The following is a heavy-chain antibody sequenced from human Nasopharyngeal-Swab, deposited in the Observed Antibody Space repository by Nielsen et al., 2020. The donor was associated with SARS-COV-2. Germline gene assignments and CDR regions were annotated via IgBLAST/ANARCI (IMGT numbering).Heavy chain of an antibody. D-gene: IGHD3-22*01. V-gene: IGHV4-59*01. CDR2: VHYSGST. J-gene: IGHJ4*02. Sequence: WIRQPPGKGLEWIAYVHYSGSTDYNPSLKSRGTVSADTVMNQFSLKLDSVTAADTAVYYCARGTMIYFDYWGQGTLVTVSS. CDR3: ARGTMIYFDY.